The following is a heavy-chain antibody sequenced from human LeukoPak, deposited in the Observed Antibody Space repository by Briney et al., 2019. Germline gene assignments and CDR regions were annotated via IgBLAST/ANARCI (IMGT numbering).Heavy chain of an antibody. V-gene: IGHV3-30*18. CDR3: AKDLGAWFGETAQNNWFDP. CDR1: GFSFSSHR. Sequence: GGSLRLSCAASGFSFSSHRMSWVRQAPGKGLEWVAVISYDGSNKYYADSVKGRFTISRDNSKNTLYLQMNSLRAEDTAVYYCAKDLGAWFGETAQNNWFDPWGQGTLVTVSS. J-gene: IGHJ5*02. CDR2: ISYDGSNK. D-gene: IGHD3-10*01.